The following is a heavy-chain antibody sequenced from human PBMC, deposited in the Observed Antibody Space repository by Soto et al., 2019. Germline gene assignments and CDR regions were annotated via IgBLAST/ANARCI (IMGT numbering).Heavy chain of an antibody. V-gene: IGHV4-34*01. Sequence: QVQLQQWGAGLLKPSETLSLTCAVYGGSFSGYYWSWIRQPPGKGLEWIGEINHSGSTNYNPSLKSRVTISVYTSKNQFSLKLSSVTAADTAVYYCARGYLQFGDVGYWGQGTLVTVSS. D-gene: IGHD3-16*01. CDR2: INHSGST. CDR3: ARGYLQFGDVGY. CDR1: GGSFSGYY. J-gene: IGHJ4*02.